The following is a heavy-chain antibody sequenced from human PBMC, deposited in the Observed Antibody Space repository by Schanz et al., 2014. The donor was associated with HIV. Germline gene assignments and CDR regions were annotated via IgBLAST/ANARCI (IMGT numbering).Heavy chain of an antibody. V-gene: IGHV1-69*01. J-gene: IGHJ6*02. CDR1: GGTFSKYA. D-gene: IGHD3-3*02. Sequence: QVPLVQSGSELKKPGSSVTVSCKASGGTFSKYAISWVRQAPGQGLEWVGGIIPIFGTANYAQKFQGRVTIIADESTSTAYMELSSLRSADTAVYFCARAAFSSEYYYGMDVWGQGTTVTVSS. CDR3: ARAAFSSEYYYGMDV. CDR2: IIPIFGTA.